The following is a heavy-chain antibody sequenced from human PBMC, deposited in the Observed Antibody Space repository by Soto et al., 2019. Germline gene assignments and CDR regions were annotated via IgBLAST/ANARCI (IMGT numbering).Heavy chain of an antibody. CDR2: IGASGGST. Sequence: QPGGSLRLSCAASGITFSSYAMSWVRQAPGKGLEWVSIIGASGGSTNYADSVKGRFTISRDHSKNTLYLQMNSLRAEDTAVYYCVKGGRDGYPWDYYGMDVWGQGTTVTVPS. CDR3: VKGGRDGYPWDYYGMDV. CDR1: GITFSSYA. V-gene: IGHV3-23*01. J-gene: IGHJ6*02. D-gene: IGHD3-16*01.